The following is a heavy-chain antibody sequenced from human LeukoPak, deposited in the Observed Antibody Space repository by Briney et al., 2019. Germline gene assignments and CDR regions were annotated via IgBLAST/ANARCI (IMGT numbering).Heavy chain of an antibody. D-gene: IGHD3-16*01. CDR3: VRVVPGGASFDS. V-gene: IGHV4-59*02. J-gene: IGHJ4*02. CDR2: IHYSGHT. CDR1: GASVTTYY. Sequence: SETLSLTCTVSGASVTTYYWSWIRQPPGKGLEWIAYIHYSGHTNSSPSLNSRVSISVDTSKNQFSLTLTSLTTADTAVYYCVRVVPGGASFDSWGQGTLVTVSS.